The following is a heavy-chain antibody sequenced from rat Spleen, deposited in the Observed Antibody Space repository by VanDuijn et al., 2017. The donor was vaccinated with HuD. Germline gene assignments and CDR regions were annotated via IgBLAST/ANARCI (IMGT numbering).Heavy chain of an antibody. Sequence: EVQLVESGGGLVQPGRSLKLSCAASGFTFSDYNMAWVRQTPKRGLEWVATITYDGSSTYYPDSVKGRFTISRDTAKSTLYLQMNSLRSEDTATYYCTRDSYRSYVSHYWGQGVMVTVSS. CDR2: ITYDGSST. D-gene: IGHD1-8*01. J-gene: IGHJ2*01. CDR3: TRDSYRSYVSHY. V-gene: IGHV5-7*01. CDR1: GFTFSDYN.